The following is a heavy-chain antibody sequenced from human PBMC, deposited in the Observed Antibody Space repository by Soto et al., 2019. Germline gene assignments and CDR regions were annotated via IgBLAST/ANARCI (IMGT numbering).Heavy chain of an antibody. CDR1: GFTFSSYG. CDR2: IWYDGSNK. D-gene: IGHD6-13*01. CDR3: ARDVAAAHRGSYYFDY. Sequence: QVQLVESGGGVVQPGRSLRLSCAASGFTFSSYGMHWVRQAPGKGLEWVAVIWYDGSNKYYADSVKGRFTTSRDNSKNTLYLQMNSLRAEDTAVYYCARDVAAAHRGSYYFDYWGQGTLVTVSS. V-gene: IGHV3-33*01. J-gene: IGHJ4*02.